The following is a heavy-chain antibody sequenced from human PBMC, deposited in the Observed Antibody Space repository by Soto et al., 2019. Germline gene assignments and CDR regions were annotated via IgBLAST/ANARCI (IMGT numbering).Heavy chain of an antibody. V-gene: IGHV3-23*01. CDR3: AKSLLRYFDWLFRAFDY. CDR2: ISGSGGST. J-gene: IGHJ4*02. CDR1: GFTFSSYA. D-gene: IGHD3-9*01. Sequence: GGSLRLSCAASGFTFSSYAMSWVRQAPGKGLEWVSAISGSGGSTYYADSVKGRFTISRDNSKNTLYLQMNSLRAEDTAVYYCAKSLLRYFDWLFRAFDYWGQGTLVTVSS.